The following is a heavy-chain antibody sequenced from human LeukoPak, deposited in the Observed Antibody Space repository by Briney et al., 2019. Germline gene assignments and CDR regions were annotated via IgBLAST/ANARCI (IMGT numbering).Heavy chain of an antibody. CDR1: GFTFSSYA. J-gene: IGHJ4*02. CDR2: ISYDGSNK. D-gene: IGHD2-15*01. V-gene: IGHV3-30-3*01. Sequence: GGSLRLSCAASGFTFSSYAMHWVRQAPGKGLEWVAVISYDGSNKYYADSVKGRFTISRDNSKNTLYLQMNSLRAENTAVYYCAREFSGSISRHFDYWGQGTLVTVSS. CDR3: AREFSGSISRHFDY.